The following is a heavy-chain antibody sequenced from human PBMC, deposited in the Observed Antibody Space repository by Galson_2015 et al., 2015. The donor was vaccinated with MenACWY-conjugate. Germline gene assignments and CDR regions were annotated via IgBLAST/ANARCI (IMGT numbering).Heavy chain of an antibody. CDR1: GFTFDDYA. V-gene: IGHV3-9*01. D-gene: IGHD3-3*01. CDR2: ISWNGGTI. CDR3: ARDYARLEWLSAYYLDY. Sequence: SLRLSCAASGFTFDDYAMHWVRQAPGKGLEWVSGISWNGGTIGYADSVKGRFTISRDNAKNSLYLQMNSLTAEDTAVYYCARDYARLEWLSAYYLDYWGQGTPVTVSS. J-gene: IGHJ4*02.